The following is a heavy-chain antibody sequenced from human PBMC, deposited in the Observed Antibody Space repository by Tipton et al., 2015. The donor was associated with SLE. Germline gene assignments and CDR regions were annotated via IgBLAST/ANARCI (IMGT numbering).Heavy chain of an antibody. CDR2: IYYSGST. D-gene: IGHD3-16*01. J-gene: IGHJ6*03. CDR3: ARNFGGYYYYYYMDV. Sequence: TLSLTCTVSGGSISSSSYYWGWIRQPPGKGLEWIGSIYYSGSTYYNPSLKSRVTISVDTSKNQFSLKLSSVTAADTAVYYCARNFGGYYYYYYMDVWGKGTTVTVSS. CDR1: GGSISSSSYY. V-gene: IGHV4-39*07.